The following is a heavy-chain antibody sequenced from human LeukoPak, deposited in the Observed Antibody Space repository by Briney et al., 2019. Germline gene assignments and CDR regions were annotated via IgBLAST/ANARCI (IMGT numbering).Heavy chain of an antibody. Sequence: PGRSLRLSCAASGFTFSSYGMHWVRQAPGKGLEWVAVIWYDGSNKYYADSVKGRFTISRDNSKNTLYLQMNSLRAEDTAVYYCAKETYGSGSYFGHWGQGTLVTVSS. D-gene: IGHD3-10*01. CDR2: IWYDGSNK. CDR1: GFTFSSYG. V-gene: IGHV3-33*06. J-gene: IGHJ5*02. CDR3: AKETYGSGSYFGH.